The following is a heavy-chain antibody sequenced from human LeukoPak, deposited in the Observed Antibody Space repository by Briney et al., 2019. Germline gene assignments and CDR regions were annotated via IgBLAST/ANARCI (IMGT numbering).Heavy chain of an antibody. CDR3: ATAPRFLEWLVYFDY. V-gene: IGHV1-24*01. CDR2: FDPEDGET. J-gene: IGHJ4*02. Sequence: ASVKVSCKVSGYTLTELSMHWVRQAPGKGLEWMGGFDPEDGETIYALKFQGRVTMTEDTSTDTAYMELSSLRSEDTAVYYCATAPRFLEWLVYFDYWGQGTLVTVSS. D-gene: IGHD3-3*01. CDR1: GYTLTELS.